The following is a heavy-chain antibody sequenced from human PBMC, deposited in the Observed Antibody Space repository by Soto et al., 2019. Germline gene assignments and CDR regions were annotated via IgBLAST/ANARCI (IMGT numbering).Heavy chain of an antibody. Sequence: TSETLSLTCTVSGGSISSGGYYWSWIRQHPGKGLEWIGYIYYSGSTYYNPSLKSRVTISVDTSKNQFSLKLSSVTAADTAVYYCARVRVRGYSYGSFWDYYYGMDVWGQGTTVTVSS. D-gene: IGHD5-18*01. CDR2: IYYSGST. J-gene: IGHJ6*02. CDR3: ARVRVRGYSYGSFWDYYYGMDV. CDR1: GGSISSGGYY. V-gene: IGHV4-31*03.